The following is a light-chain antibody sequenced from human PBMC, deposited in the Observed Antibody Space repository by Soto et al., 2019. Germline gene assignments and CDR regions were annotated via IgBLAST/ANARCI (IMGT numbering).Light chain of an antibody. V-gene: IGKV3-20*01. J-gene: IGKJ4*01. CDR1: QSIDSIS. Sequence: IVLSQSPGTLSLFQGERATLSCRASQSIDSISLAWYQHKPGQAPRLLIYGASSRSTAIPNRFSGSGSGTDFTLTISRLEPEDFAVYYCQQYDSSRSTFGGGSMVDIK. CDR2: GAS. CDR3: QQYDSSRST.